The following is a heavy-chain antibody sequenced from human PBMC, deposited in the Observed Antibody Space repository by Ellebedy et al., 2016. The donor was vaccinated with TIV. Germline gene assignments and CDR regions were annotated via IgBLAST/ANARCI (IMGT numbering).Heavy chain of an antibody. Sequence: SETLSLTXPVSGVSLRNTPYYWGWIRQPPGKGLQWIATIYYSGATYYNPSLKSRVTISADASKNQFSLRLSSVSAADTAVYYCAGYYGSGSYWLGWFDPWGQGALVTVSS. D-gene: IGHD3-10*01. CDR1: GVSLRNTPYY. V-gene: IGHV4-39*07. CDR3: AGYYGSGSYWLGWFDP. CDR2: IYYSGAT. J-gene: IGHJ5*02.